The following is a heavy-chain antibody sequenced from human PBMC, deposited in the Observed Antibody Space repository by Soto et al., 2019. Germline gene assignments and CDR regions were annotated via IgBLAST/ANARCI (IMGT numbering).Heavy chain of an antibody. D-gene: IGHD3-10*01. CDR3: ARDSSLYYYGSGGGYGMDV. V-gene: IGHV3-11*06. J-gene: IGHJ6*02. Sequence: GGSLTLSCAASGFTFSDYYMSCIRQAPGKGLEWVSYISSSSSYTNYADSVNGRFTISIDNSKNSLYLQMNSLRAEDTAVYYCARDSSLYYYGSGGGYGMDVWGQGTTVSVSS. CDR2: ISSSSSYT. CDR1: GFTFSDYY.